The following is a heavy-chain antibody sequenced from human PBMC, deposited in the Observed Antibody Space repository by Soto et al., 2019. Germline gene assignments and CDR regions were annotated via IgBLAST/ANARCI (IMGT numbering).Heavy chain of an antibody. D-gene: IGHD2-2*01. CDR3: AKLGYCSSTSCYPG. CDR2: IGWNSGSI. Sequence: GGSLRLSCAASGFTFDDYAMHWVRQAPGKGLEWVSGIGWNSGSIGYADSVKGRFTISRDNAKNSLYLQMNSLRAEDTALYYCAKLGYCSSTSCYPGWGQGTLVTVSS. CDR1: GFTFDDYA. V-gene: IGHV3-9*01. J-gene: IGHJ4*02.